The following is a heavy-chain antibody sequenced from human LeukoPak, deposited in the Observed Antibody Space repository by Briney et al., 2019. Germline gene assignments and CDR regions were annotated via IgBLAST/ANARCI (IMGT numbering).Heavy chain of an antibody. CDR2: IDIGGDNT. V-gene: IGHV3-23*03. Sequence: GGSLRLSCAVSGFTFSSHAWSRVRQAPGRGLEWVSCIDIGGDNTYYADSVKGRFTISRDNSKNTLFLQMDSLRAEDSAVYYCANEIRPNDYWGQGTLVTVSS. J-gene: IGHJ4*02. CDR1: GFTFSSHA. D-gene: IGHD4-17*01. CDR3: ANEIRPNDY.